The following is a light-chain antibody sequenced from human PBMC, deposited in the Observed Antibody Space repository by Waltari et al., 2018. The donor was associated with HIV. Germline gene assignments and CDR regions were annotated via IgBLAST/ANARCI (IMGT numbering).Light chain of an antibody. V-gene: IGKV3-20*01. Sequence: EIVLTQSPGTLSLSPGARATLSCRASQSLSSTYLAWYQQKPGQAPRLLIYGASTRATGIPDRFSGSGSGTDFTLTISRLEPEDFAVYYCQQYGNSITFGPGTKVDIK. CDR2: GAS. J-gene: IGKJ3*01. CDR3: QQYGNSIT. CDR1: QSLSSTY.